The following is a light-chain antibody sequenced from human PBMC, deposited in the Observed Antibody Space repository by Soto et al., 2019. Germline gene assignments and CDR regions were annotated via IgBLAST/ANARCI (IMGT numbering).Light chain of an antibody. CDR3: QQYNNWPIT. Sequence: SNSPGTLSLSKGERATLSCRASQSVTSRYLAWYQQKSGQAPRLLFYGASPRASGTPARFSGSGSGTEFALSISSLQSEDFAVYYCQQYNNWPITFGQGTRLEIK. CDR1: QSVTSRY. J-gene: IGKJ5*01. CDR2: GAS. V-gene: IGKV3-15*01.